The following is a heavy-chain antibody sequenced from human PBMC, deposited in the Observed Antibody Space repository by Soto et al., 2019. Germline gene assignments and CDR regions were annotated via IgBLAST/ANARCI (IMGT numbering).Heavy chain of an antibody. CDR2: IYYSGST. J-gene: IGHJ4*02. D-gene: IGHD6-13*01. Sequence: SETLSLTCTVSGGSISSGDYYWSWIRQPPGKGLEWIGYIYYSGSTYCNPSLKSRVTISVDTSKNQFSLKLSSVTAADTAVYYCGRLAGAAALDYWGQGTLVTVSS. CDR1: GGSISSGDYY. V-gene: IGHV4-30-4*01. CDR3: GRLAGAAALDY.